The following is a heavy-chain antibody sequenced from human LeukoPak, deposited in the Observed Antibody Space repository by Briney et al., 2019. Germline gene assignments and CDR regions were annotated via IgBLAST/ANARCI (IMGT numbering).Heavy chain of an antibody. CDR3: ARDHGFGLDY. J-gene: IGHJ4*02. CDR1: GYSISSGYY. D-gene: IGHD5-24*01. Sequence: PSETLSLTCTVSGYSISSGYYWGWIRQPPGKGLEWIGSIYHSGSTYYNPSLKSRVTISVDRSKNQFSLKLSSVTAADTAVYYCARDHGFGLDYWGQGTLVTVSS. V-gene: IGHV4-38-2*02. CDR2: IYHSGST.